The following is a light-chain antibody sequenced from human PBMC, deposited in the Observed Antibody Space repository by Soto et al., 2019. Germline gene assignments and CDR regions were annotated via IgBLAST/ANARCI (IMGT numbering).Light chain of an antibody. CDR1: SSDVGGYNY. V-gene: IGLV2-14*01. Sequence: QSALTQPASVSGSPGQSITISCTGTSSDVGGYNYVSWYQQHPGKAPKLMIYDVSNRPSGVSNHFSGSKSGNTASLTISGLQAEAEADYYCSSYTSSSTVVFGGGTKLTVL. CDR3: SSYTSSSTVV. J-gene: IGLJ2*01. CDR2: DVS.